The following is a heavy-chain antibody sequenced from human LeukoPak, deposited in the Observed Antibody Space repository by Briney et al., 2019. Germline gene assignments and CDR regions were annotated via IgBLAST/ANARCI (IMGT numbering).Heavy chain of an antibody. J-gene: IGHJ4*02. Sequence: GGSLRLSCAASGFTFDDYAMHWVRQAPGKGLEWVSGISWNSGSIGYADSVKGRFTISRDNAKNSLYLQMNSLRAEDTALYYCAKADVYDILTGYDYFDYWGQGTLVTVSS. CDR1: GFTFDDYA. D-gene: IGHD3-9*01. V-gene: IGHV3-9*01. CDR2: ISWNSGSI. CDR3: AKADVYDILTGYDYFDY.